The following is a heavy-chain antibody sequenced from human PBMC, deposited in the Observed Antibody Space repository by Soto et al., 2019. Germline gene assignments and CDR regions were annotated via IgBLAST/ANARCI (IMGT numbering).Heavy chain of an antibody. Sequence: QVQLVESGGGVVQPGRSLRLSCAASGFTFSSYGMHWVRQAPGKGLEWVAVISYDGSNKYSADSVKGRFTISRDNSKNTLYLQMNSLIAEDTAVYYCAKDALGLWYYYYGMDVWGQWTTVTVSS. CDR3: AKDALGLWYYYYGMDV. CDR2: ISYDGSNK. V-gene: IGHV3-30*18. CDR1: GFTFSSYG. D-gene: IGHD3-16*01. J-gene: IGHJ6*02.